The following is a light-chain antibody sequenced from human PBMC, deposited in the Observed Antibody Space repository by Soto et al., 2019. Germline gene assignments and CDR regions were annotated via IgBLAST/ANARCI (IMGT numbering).Light chain of an antibody. J-gene: IGKJ1*01. CDR2: SAS. Sequence: DIQMTQSPSSLSASVGDRITITCRASQTIITYLNWYQQKPGKAPKLLIFSASSLQSGVPSRFSGSGSGTDFTLTISSLQPEDSATYYCQQSYTTPRTLGQGTKVDIK. CDR1: QTIITY. V-gene: IGKV1-39*01. CDR3: QQSYTTPRT.